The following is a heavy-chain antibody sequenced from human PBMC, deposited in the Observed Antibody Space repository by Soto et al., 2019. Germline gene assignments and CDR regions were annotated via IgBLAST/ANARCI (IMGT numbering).Heavy chain of an antibody. CDR2: VYYSGST. J-gene: IGHJ4*02. V-gene: IGHV4-59*01. CDR3: ATKVSSGGY. Sequence: SETLSLTCTVSGGSISSYYWSWIRQPPGKGLEWIGYVYYSGSTNYNPSLKSRVTISVDTSKSQFSLELNSVTAADTAVYYCATKVSSGGYWGQGTLVTVSS. D-gene: IGHD6-19*01. CDR1: GGSISSYY.